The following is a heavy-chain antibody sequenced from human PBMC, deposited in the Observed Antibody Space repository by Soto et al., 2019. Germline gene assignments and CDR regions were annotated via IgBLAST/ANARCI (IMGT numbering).Heavy chain of an antibody. CDR3: ANSIVASGRSYYYYGMDV. J-gene: IGHJ6*02. CDR2: ISGSGGST. Sequence: GGSLRLSCAASGFTFNNYAMSWVRQAPGKGLEWVSGISGSGGSTYYADSVKGRFTISRDNSKNTLYVQMNSLRAEDTDVYYCANSIVASGRSYYYYGMDVWGQGTTVTVSS. V-gene: IGHV3-23*01. D-gene: IGHD6-13*01. CDR1: GFTFNNYA.